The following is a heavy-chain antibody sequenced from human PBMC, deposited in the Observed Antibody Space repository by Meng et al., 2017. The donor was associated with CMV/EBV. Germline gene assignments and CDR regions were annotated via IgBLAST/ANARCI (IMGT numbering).Heavy chain of an antibody. CDR1: GFTFSSYS. CDR2: ISSSSSYI. CDR3: ARSTKVVVPAAIHYYYGMDV. J-gene: IGHJ6*02. Sequence: GSLKISCAASGFTFSSYSMNCVRQAPGKGLEWVSSISSSSSYIYYADSVKGRFTISRDNAKNSLYLQMNSLRAEDTAVYYCARSTKVVVPAAIHYYYGMDVWGQGTTVTVSS. V-gene: IGHV3-21*01. D-gene: IGHD2-2*01.